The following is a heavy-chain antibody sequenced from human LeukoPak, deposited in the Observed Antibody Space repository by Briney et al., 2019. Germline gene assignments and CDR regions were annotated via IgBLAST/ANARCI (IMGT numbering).Heavy chain of an antibody. CDR3: AKARILDSGSYFDY. CDR1: GFTFSTYA. Sequence: GGSLRLSCAASGFTFSTYAMAWVRQAPGKGLEWVSGISGSGGNTYYADSVKGRFTISRDNSKNTLYLQMNSLRAEDTAVYYCAKARILDSGSYFDYWGQGTLVTVSS. V-gene: IGHV3-23*01. CDR2: ISGSGGNT. D-gene: IGHD1-26*01. J-gene: IGHJ4*02.